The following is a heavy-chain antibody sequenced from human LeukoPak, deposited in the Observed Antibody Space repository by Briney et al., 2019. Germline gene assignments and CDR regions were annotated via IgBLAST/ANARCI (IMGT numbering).Heavy chain of an antibody. V-gene: IGHV3-7*03. J-gene: IGHJ6*02. CDR3: ARNNGMDV. CDR1: GFALSSHW. Sequence: GGSLRLSCAASGFALSSHWMTWVRQVPGRGPEWVANVNRDGSESYYLDSVKGRFTISKDNAKNSLYLQMNSLRAEDTALYHCARNNGMDVWGQGTTVIVSS. CDR2: VNRDGSES.